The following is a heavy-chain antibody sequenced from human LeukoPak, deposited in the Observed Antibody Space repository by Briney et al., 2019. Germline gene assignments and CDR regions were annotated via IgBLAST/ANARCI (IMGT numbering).Heavy chain of an antibody. J-gene: IGHJ3*02. CDR2: ISYDGSNK. D-gene: IGHD2-15*01. CDR1: GFTFSSYG. V-gene: IGHV3-30*03. Sequence: GGSLRLSCAASGFTFSSYGMHWVRQAPGKGLEWVAVISYDGSNKYYADSVKGRFTISRDNSKNTLYLQMNSLRAEDTAVYYCAREGGDIVVVVAEAFDIWGQGTMVTVSS. CDR3: AREGGDIVVVVAEAFDI.